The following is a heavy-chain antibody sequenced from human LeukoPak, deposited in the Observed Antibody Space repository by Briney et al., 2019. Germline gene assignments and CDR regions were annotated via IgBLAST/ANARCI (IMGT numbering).Heavy chain of an antibody. CDR3: AGRIVTTTAADY. D-gene: IGHD5-12*01. Sequence: SETLSLTCTVSGASITSDYWSWIRQPPGKALEWIAYTSYSGRTNHNPSLKSRVTMSLDTSKNQLSLTLNSVTADTAVYYCAGRIVTTTAADYWGQGALVTVSS. V-gene: IGHV4-59*08. J-gene: IGHJ4*02. CDR2: TSYSGRT. CDR1: GASITSDY.